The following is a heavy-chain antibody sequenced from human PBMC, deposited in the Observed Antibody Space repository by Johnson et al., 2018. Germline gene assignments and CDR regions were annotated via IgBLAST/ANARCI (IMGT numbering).Heavy chain of an antibody. V-gene: IGHV3-23*01. CDR3: AKDVYYDYVWGRYIGFDT. D-gene: IGHD3-16*01. J-gene: IGHJ3*02. CDR2: ISGNSGNT. CDR1: GFSSSTYA. Sequence: EVQLLESGGGLVQPGGSLRLSCAASGFSSSTYAMTWVRQAPGKGLEWVSGISGNSGNTFYADSVKGRFTVSRDNSKNMLYLQMNSLRAEDTASYYCAKDVYYDYVWGRYIGFDTWGQGTMVTVSS.